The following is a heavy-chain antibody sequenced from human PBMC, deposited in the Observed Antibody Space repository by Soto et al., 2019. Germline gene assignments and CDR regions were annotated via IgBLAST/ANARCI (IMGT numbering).Heavy chain of an antibody. V-gene: IGHV1-8*01. Sequence: GASVKVSCKASGYTFTSYDINWVRQATGQGLEWMGWMNPNSGNTGYAQKFQGRVTMTRNTSISTAYMELSSLRSEDTAAYYCARNGDSRNPTTVTYHYYYYYYMDVWGKGTTVTVSS. CDR2: MNPNSGNT. CDR3: ARNGDSRNPTTVTYHYYYYYYMDV. D-gene: IGHD4-4*01. CDR1: GYTFTSYD. J-gene: IGHJ6*03.